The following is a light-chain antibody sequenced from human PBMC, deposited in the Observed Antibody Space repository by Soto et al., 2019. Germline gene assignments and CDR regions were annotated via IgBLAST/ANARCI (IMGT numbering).Light chain of an antibody. CDR1: QRVSSGY. CDR2: GAS. V-gene: IGKV3-20*01. J-gene: IGKJ1*01. Sequence: EIVLTQSPGTLSLSRGERATLSCRASQRVSSGYLAWYQQKPGQTPRLLIYGASGRATGIPDRFSGSGSGTDFTLTIRRLEPEDFAVYYCQQYHTSPVTFGQGTKVDI. CDR3: QQYHTSPVT.